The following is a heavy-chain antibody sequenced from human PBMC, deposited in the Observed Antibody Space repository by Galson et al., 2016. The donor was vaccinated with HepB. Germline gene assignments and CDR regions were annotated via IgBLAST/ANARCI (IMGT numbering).Heavy chain of an antibody. CDR3: AKERGSRLTMVRGVLDPFDI. CDR1: GFTFSSHW. D-gene: IGHD3-10*01. V-gene: IGHV3-7*03. CDR2: INQDGGEK. Sequence: SLRLSCAASGFTFSSHWMHLVRPAPGMGLEWVANINQDGGEKYYVDSVKGRFTISRDNAKNSLYLQMSRLKAEDTAVYYCAKERGSRLTMVRGVLDPFDIWGQGTLVTVSS. J-gene: IGHJ3*02.